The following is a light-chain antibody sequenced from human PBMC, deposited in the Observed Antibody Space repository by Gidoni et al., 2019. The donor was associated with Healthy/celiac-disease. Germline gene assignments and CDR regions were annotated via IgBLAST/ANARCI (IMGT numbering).Light chain of an antibody. CDR1: SSDVGGYNY. V-gene: IGLV2-14*03. J-gene: IGLJ2*01. Sequence: SALTQPASVSGSPGQSITISCTGTSSDVGGYNYVPWYQQHPGKAPKLMIYDVSNRPSGVSNRFSGSKSGNTASLTISGLQAEDEADYYCSSYTSSSTLVVFGGGTKLTVL. CDR3: SSYTSSSTLVV. CDR2: DVS.